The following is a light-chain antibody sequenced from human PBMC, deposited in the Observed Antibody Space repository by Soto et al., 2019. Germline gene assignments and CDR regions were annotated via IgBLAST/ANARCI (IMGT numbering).Light chain of an antibody. CDR2: EAS. CDR1: NSDVGSHNF. Sequence: QSVLTQPASVCGSPGQSITISCTGTNSDVGSHNFVSWYQQYPGKAPKLLIYEASKRPSGLSNRFSGSKSGNTASLTISGLQAEDEADYYCCSLTNGATWVFGGGTKLTVL. CDR3: CSLTNGATWV. J-gene: IGLJ3*02. V-gene: IGLV2-23*01.